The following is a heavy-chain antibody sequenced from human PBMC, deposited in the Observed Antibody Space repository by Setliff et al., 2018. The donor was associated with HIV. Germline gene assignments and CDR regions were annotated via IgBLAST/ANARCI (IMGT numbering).Heavy chain of an antibody. CDR1: GGSFSNYY. Sequence: SETLSLTCAVYGGSFSNYYWSWIRQLPGKGLEWIGEVNHSGSTNYNPSLKSRVTISVDTSKSQFSLNLTSVTAADTAVYYCARGLSITVFGVVRTGYYMGVWGKGTTVTVSS. D-gene: IGHD3-3*01. J-gene: IGHJ6*03. V-gene: IGHV4-34*01. CDR2: VNHSGST. CDR3: ARGLSITVFGVVRTGYYMGV.